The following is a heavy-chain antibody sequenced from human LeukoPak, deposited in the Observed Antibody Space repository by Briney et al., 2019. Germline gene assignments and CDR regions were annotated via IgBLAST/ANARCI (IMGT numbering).Heavy chain of an antibody. CDR2: INHSGST. CDR3: ARRGCSSTSCCQWDAFDI. J-gene: IGHJ3*02. CDR1: GGSFSGYY. V-gene: IGHV4-34*01. Sequence: SETLSLTCAVYGGSFSGYYWSWIRQPPGKGLEWIGEINHSGSTNYNPSLKSRVTISVDTSKNQFSLKLSSVAAADTAVYYCARRGCSSTSCCQWDAFDIWGQGTMVTVSS. D-gene: IGHD2-2*01.